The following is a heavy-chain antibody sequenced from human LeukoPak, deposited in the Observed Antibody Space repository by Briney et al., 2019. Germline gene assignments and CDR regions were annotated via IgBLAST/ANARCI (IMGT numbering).Heavy chain of an antibody. Sequence: SETLSLTCTVSGGSISSSSYYWGWIRQPPGKGLEWIGSIYYSGSTYYNPSLKSRVTISVDTSKNQFSLKLSSVTAADTAVYYCASTGSYYHLDYWGQGTLATVSS. V-gene: IGHV4-39*01. J-gene: IGHJ4*02. CDR1: GGSISSSSYY. D-gene: IGHD1-26*01. CDR3: ASTGSYYHLDY. CDR2: IYYSGST.